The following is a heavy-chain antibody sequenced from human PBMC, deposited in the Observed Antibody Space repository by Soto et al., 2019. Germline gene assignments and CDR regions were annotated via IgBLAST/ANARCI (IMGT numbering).Heavy chain of an antibody. Sequence: PSETLSLTCALYGGSFDGYYWSWIRQSPGKGLEWLGEIHHSGSTKYNPSLKSRVSLSVDTSTKQFSLKLTSVTAADRGVYYCARGADSWSGYQFWGQGTPVTVSS. CDR1: GGSFDGYY. CDR3: ARGADSWSGYQF. J-gene: IGHJ4*02. CDR2: IHHSGST. D-gene: IGHD3-3*01. V-gene: IGHV4-34*01.